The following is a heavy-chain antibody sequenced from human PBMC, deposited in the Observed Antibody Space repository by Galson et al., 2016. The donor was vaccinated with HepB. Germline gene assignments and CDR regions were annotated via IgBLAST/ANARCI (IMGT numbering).Heavy chain of an antibody. D-gene: IGHD4-17*01. Sequence: SETLSLTCIVSGESVINDRYYWTWIRLPPGKGLEWIGCIDYSGSTNYNPSLKSRVTISVDTSKNQFSLRLRSVTAADTAVYYCARVGLRVRRVDNWGQGTLVTVSS. CDR2: IDYSGST. J-gene: IGHJ4*02. CDR1: GESVINDRYY. CDR3: ARVGLRVRRVDN. V-gene: IGHV4-61*01.